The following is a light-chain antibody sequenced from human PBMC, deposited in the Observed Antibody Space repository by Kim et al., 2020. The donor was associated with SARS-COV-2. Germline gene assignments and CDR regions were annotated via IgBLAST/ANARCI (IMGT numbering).Light chain of an antibody. V-gene: IGLV3-21*04. CDR1: NIGSKS. Sequence: SYELTQPPSVSVAPGKTARITCGGNNIGSKSVHWCQQKPGQAPVLVIYYDSDRPSGIPERFSGSNSGNTATLTINRVEAGDEADYFCQVWYVCHPVFGGG. CDR2: YDS. J-gene: IGLJ3*02. CDR3: QVWYVCHPV.